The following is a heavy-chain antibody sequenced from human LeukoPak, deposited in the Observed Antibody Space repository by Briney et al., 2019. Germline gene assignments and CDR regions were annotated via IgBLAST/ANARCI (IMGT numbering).Heavy chain of an antibody. CDR3: ARGHSSGWIINYYYGMDV. V-gene: IGHV1-8*01. Sequence: ASVKVSCKASGYTFTSYDINWVRQATGQGLEWMGWMNPNSGNTGYAQKFQGRVTMTRNTSISTAYMELSSLRSEDTAVYYCARGHSSGWIINYYYGMDVWGQGTLVTVSS. J-gene: IGHJ6*02. D-gene: IGHD6-19*01. CDR1: GYTFTSYD. CDR2: MNPNSGNT.